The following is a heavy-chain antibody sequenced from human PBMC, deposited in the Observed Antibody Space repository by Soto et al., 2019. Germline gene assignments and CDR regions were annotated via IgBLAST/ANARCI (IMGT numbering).Heavy chain of an antibody. D-gene: IGHD3-9*01. CDR3: ARDKDWAFDY. CDR1: GFTFSSYS. Sequence: EVQLVESGGGLVQPGGSLRLSCVASGFTFSSYSIVWVRQAPGKGLEWVSYIFTTGTTIYYADSVKGRFTVSRDNAKNSLFLLLNSLRAEDTAVYYCARDKDWAFDYWGQGTLVTGSS. CDR2: IFTTGTTI. J-gene: IGHJ4*02. V-gene: IGHV3-48*03.